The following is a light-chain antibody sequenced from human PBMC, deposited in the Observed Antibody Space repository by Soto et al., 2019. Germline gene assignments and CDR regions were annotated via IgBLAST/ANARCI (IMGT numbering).Light chain of an antibody. CDR3: QQYNNWPLT. V-gene: IGKV3-15*01. J-gene: IGKJ4*01. CDR1: QSVSSN. Sequence: EIVMTQSPATLSVSPGERATLSCRASQSVSSNLAWYQQNPGQAPRLLIYGASTRATGIPARFSGSGSGTEFTLTISSLQSEDFAVYYCQQYNNWPLTFGGGTKVEI. CDR2: GAS.